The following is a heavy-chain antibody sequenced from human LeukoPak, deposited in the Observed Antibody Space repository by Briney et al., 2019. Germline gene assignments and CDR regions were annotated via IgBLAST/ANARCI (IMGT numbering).Heavy chain of an antibody. D-gene: IGHD3-9*01. CDR1: GYTFTSYA. Sequence: EASVKVSCKASGYTFTSYAMNWVRQAPGQGLEWMGWINTNTGNPTYAQGFTGRFVFSLDTSVSTAYLQISSLKAEDTAVYYCARAGRELVIILHGMDVWGQGTTVTVSS. V-gene: IGHV7-4-1*02. CDR2: INTNTGNP. J-gene: IGHJ6*02. CDR3: ARAGRELVIILHGMDV.